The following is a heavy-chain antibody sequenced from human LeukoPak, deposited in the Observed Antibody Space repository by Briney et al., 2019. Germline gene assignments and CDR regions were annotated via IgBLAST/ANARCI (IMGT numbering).Heavy chain of an antibody. CDR2: LWCGGSNK. J-gene: IGHJ4*02. CDR3: ARDANPNGVCEHFDY. CDR1: GFTFRTLD. V-gene: IGHV3-33*01. Sequence: GGSVTLPCAASGFTFRTLDMLWLRQGQGKGREGVTHLWCGGSNKSYEDSVKGRSTISRDNSKNTLYLQMNSLRAEDTAVYYCARDANPNGVCEHFDYWGQGTLVTVSS. D-gene: IGHD2-8*01.